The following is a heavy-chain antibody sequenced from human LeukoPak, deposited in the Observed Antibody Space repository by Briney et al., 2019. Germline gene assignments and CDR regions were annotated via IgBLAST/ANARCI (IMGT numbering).Heavy chain of an antibody. Sequence: GASVKVSCKASGYTFRNYGITWVRQAPGQGLEWMGWIGTYNGNTDYAQKFQGRVIMTADTSTTTAHMELRSLRSDDTAVYYCARGRLKRVPFTKVAGALDYWGQGTRVTVPS. CDR2: IGTYNGNT. V-gene: IGHV1-18*01. J-gene: IGHJ4*02. CDR1: GYTFRNYG. D-gene: IGHD6-19*01. CDR3: ARGRLKRVPFTKVAGALDY.